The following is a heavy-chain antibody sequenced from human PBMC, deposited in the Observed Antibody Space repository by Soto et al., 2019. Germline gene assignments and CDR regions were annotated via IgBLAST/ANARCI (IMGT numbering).Heavy chain of an antibody. CDR3: VRGGYVHAFDY. CDR1: GGSISYYY. V-gene: IGHV4-59*01. J-gene: IGHJ4*02. D-gene: IGHD5-12*01. CDR2: IYYSGNT. Sequence: NPSETLSLTCTVSGGSISYYYWGWIRQPPGKGLEWIGSIYYSGNTHYNPSLKSRVTISVDTSMNQFSLNLDSVTAVDSAVYYCVRGGYVHAFDYWGQGALVTVS.